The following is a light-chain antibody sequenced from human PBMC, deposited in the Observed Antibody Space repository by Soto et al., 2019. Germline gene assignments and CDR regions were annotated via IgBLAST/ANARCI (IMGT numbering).Light chain of an antibody. CDR3: QQYGSSHPYP. Sequence: EIVLTQSPGTLSLSPGERATLSCRASQSVTSNYLAWYQQNPGQAPRLLIFVASNRATGIPDRFSGSGSGTDFTLTITRLEPEDFAVYYCQQYGSSHPYPFGRGTRLEIK. J-gene: IGKJ5*01. CDR1: QSVTSNY. CDR2: VAS. V-gene: IGKV3-20*01.